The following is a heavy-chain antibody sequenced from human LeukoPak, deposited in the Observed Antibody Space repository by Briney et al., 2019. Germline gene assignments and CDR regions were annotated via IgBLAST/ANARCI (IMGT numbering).Heavy chain of an antibody. J-gene: IGHJ6*02. V-gene: IGHV3-30*04. CDR2: ISYAGTNI. D-gene: IGHD3-22*01. CDR3: AKVEYDSSGYGYYYHGVDV. Sequence: GGSLRLSCAASGFTFSRYAMHWVRQAPGKGLEWVAVISYAGTNIYYADSVKGRFTVSRDNSNNKLHLQMNSLRTEDTAAYYCAKVEYDSSGYGYYYHGVDVWGQGTTVTVSS. CDR1: GFTFSRYA.